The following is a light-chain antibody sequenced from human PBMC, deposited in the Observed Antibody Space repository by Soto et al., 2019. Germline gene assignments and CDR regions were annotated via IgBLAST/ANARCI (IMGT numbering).Light chain of an antibody. CDR1: QSISSW. V-gene: IGKV1-5*03. J-gene: IGKJ4*01. Sequence: DIQIIKSNSTLSASVGDRVTITCRASQSISSWLAWYQQKPGKAPKLLIYKASSLESGVPSRFSGSGSGTEFTLTISSLQPDDFATYYCQQYNSYSLTFGGGTKVDIK. CDR3: QQYNSYSLT. CDR2: KAS.